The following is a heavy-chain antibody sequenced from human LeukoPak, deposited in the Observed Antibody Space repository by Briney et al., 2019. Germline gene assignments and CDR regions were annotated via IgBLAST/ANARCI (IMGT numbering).Heavy chain of an antibody. Sequence: PGGSLRLSCAASGFTFSSYGMSWVRQAPGKGLEWVSAISGSGGSTYYADSVKGRFTISRDNSKNTLYLQMNSLRAEDTAVYYCAKDGSIVGATNYWGQGTLVTVSS. V-gene: IGHV3-23*01. CDR3: AKDGSIVGATNY. D-gene: IGHD1-26*01. CDR2: ISGSGGST. CDR1: GFTFSSYG. J-gene: IGHJ4*02.